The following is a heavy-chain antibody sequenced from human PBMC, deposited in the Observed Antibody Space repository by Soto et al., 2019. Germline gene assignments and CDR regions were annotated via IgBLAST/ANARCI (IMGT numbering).Heavy chain of an antibody. CDR1: GFTFSSYG. J-gene: IGHJ1*01. Sequence: GGSLRLSCAASGFTFSSYGMHWVRQALGKGLEWVAVIWYDGSNKYYADSVKGRFTISRDNSKNTLYLQMNSLRAEDTAVYYCARESPRWELLYYFQHWGQDTLVTVSS. CDR2: IWYDGSNK. CDR3: ARESPRWELLYYFQH. D-gene: IGHD1-26*01. V-gene: IGHV3-33*01.